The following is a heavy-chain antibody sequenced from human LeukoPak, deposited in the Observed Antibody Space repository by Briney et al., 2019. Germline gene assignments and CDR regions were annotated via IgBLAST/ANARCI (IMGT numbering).Heavy chain of an antibody. J-gene: IGHJ3*02. CDR2: ISGSGGST. CDR1: GFTFSSYA. Sequence: GWSLRLSCAASGFTFSSYAMSWVRQAPGKGLEWVSAISGSGGSTYYADSVKGRFTISRDNSKNTLYLQMNSLRAEDTAVYYCARDAQMVDAFDIWGQGTMVTVSS. D-gene: IGHD2-8*01. V-gene: IGHV3-23*01. CDR3: ARDAQMVDAFDI.